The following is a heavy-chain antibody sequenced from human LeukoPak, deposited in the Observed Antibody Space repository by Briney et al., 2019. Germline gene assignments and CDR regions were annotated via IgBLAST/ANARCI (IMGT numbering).Heavy chain of an antibody. CDR1: GYTFTGYY. CDR3: ARGAGMQYQLQHNWFDP. D-gene: IGHD2-2*01. Sequence: ASVKVSCKASGYTFTGYYMHWVRQAPGQGLEWMGRINPNSGGTNYAQKFQGRVTMTRDTSISTAYKELSRLRSDDTAVYYCARGAGMQYQLQHNWFDPWGQGTLVTVSS. J-gene: IGHJ5*02. V-gene: IGHV1-2*06. CDR2: INPNSGGT.